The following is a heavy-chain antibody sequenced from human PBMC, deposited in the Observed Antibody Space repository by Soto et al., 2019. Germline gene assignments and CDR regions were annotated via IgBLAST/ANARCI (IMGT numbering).Heavy chain of an antibody. J-gene: IGHJ6*02. Sequence: ASVKVSCKASGYTFTGYYMHWVRQAPGQGLEWMGWINPNSGGTNYAQKFQGRVTMTRDTSISTAYMELSRLRSDDTAVYYCAREDIVVVTATQVGMDVWGQGTTVTVSS. CDR2: INPNSGGT. CDR1: GYTFTGYY. V-gene: IGHV1-2*02. D-gene: IGHD2-21*02. CDR3: AREDIVVVTATQVGMDV.